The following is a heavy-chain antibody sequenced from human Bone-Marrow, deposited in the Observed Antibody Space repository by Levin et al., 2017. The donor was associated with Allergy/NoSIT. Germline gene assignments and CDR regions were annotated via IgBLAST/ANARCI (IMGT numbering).Heavy chain of an antibody. CDR2: VYYSGST. Sequence: SSETLSLTCTVSGVSVSSASYYWSWIRQPPGRGLEWIGYVYYSGSTKPNPSLKSRVTMSVDTSKNQFSLRLTSLTAADTAIYFCARDVNYSTGLDSWGQGTLVIVSS. D-gene: IGHD2-8*02. V-gene: IGHV4-61*01. CDR1: GVSVSSASYY. CDR3: ARDVNYSTGLDS. J-gene: IGHJ4*02.